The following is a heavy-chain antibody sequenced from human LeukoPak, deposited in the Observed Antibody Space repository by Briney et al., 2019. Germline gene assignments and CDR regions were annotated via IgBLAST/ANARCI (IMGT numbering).Heavy chain of an antibody. J-gene: IGHJ4*02. CDR2: ITGDCKYI. D-gene: IGHD3-16*01. V-gene: IGHV3-21*01. CDR3: AREGNDYYYDQ. Sequence: GGSLILSCAASGFIFKTYTMTWVRQAPGEGLEWVSSITGDCKYITYADSVKGRFTISRDNAKNSLYLQVASLRGDDTATYYCAREGNDYYYDQWGQGTLVTVSP. CDR1: GFIFKTYT.